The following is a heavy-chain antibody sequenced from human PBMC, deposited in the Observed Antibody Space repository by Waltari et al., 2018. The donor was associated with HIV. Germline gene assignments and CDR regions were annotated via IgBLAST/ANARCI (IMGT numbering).Heavy chain of an antibody. J-gene: IGHJ4*02. Sequence: EVHLVQSGGGLVQPGESLILPCEASGFTFSTYGMNWVRQAPGRGLEYVAGISSNGGTTSYANSVKGRFTISRDNSKNTLYLQMGSLRAEDTAVYYCARTNYYDYWGQGALVTVSS. V-gene: IGHV3-64*01. CDR3: ARTNYYDY. CDR2: ISSNGGTT. D-gene: IGHD2-8*01. CDR1: GFTFSTYG.